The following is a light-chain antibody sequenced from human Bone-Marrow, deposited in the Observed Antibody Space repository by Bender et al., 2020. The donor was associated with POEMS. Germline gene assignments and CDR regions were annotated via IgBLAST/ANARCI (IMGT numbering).Light chain of an antibody. CDR1: ASNIGSDY. Sequence: QSVLTQPPSASGTPGQRVIISCSGSASNIGSDYVFWYQQVPGSAPRLLIYRNSQRASGVPDRFSGSKSGTSASLAISGRQSVDEADYYCAAWDDSLNGPVFGGGTKLTVL. CDR3: AAWDDSLNGPV. V-gene: IGLV1-44*01. CDR2: RNS. J-gene: IGLJ3*02.